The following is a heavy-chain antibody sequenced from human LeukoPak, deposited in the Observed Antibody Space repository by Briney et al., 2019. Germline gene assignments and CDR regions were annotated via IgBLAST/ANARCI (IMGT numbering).Heavy chain of an antibody. V-gene: IGHV1-2*02. CDR3: ARDHGPYYDIPLHY. Sequence: GASVKVSCKTSGYTFSDYYIHWIRQAPGQGLEWVGWINPNSGDTDYAQKFQGRLTMTRDTSISTAYMDLSSLRSDDTAVYYCARDHGPYYDIPLHYWGQGTLVTVSS. CDR2: INPNSGDT. J-gene: IGHJ4*02. CDR1: GYTFSDYY. D-gene: IGHD3-22*01.